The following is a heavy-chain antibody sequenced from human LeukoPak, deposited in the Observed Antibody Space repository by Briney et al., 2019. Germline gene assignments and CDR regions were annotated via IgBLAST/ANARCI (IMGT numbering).Heavy chain of an antibody. V-gene: IGHV4-59*01. D-gene: IGHD3-3*01. J-gene: IGHJ3*02. CDR2: IYYSGST. CDR3: ARDAYDWYAFDI. CDR1: GGSISSYY. Sequence: SETLSLTCTVSGGSISSYYWSWIRQPPGKGLEWIGYIYYSGSTNYNPSLKSRVTISVDTSKNQFSLKLSSVTAADTAVYYCARDAYDWYAFDIWGQGTMVTVSS.